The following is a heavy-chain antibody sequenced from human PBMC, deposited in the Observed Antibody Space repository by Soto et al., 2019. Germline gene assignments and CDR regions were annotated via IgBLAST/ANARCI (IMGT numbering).Heavy chain of an antibody. V-gene: IGHV3-21*01. D-gene: IGHD3-3*01. CDR2: ISSSSSYI. CDR1: GFTFSSYS. CDR3: ARGPYDFWSGTNYYYYYYMDV. J-gene: IGHJ6*03. Sequence: EVQLVESGGGLVKPGGSLSLSCAASGFTFSSYSMNWVRQAPGKGLEWVSSISSSSSYIYYADSVKGRFTISRDNAKNSLYLQMNSLRAEDTAVYYCARGPYDFWSGTNYYYYYYMDVWGKGTTVTVSS.